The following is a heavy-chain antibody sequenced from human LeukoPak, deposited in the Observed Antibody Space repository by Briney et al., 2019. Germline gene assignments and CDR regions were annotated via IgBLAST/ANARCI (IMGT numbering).Heavy chain of an antibody. CDR3: ARDPVGGSTIFDY. Sequence: SQTLSLICAISGDSVSSNSAAWNWIRQSPSRGLEWLERTYYRSKWYYDYAVAVKSRISINPDTSKNQFSLQLSSVTPEDTAVYYCARDPVGGSTIFDYWGQGTLVTVSS. V-gene: IGHV6-1*01. CDR1: GDSVSSNSAA. D-gene: IGHD1-26*01. CDR2: TYYRSKWYY. J-gene: IGHJ4*02.